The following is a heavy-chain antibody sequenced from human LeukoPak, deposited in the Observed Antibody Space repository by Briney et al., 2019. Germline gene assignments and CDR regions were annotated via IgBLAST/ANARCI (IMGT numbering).Heavy chain of an antibody. Sequence: PSETLSLTCAVYGGSFSGYYWSWIRQPPGKGLEWIGEINRSGSTNYNPSLKSRVTISVDTSKNQFSLKLSSVTAADTAVYYCARGGITIFGVVIMRPSRLFDPWGQGTLVTVSS. J-gene: IGHJ5*02. V-gene: IGHV4-34*01. CDR3: ARGGITIFGVVIMRPSRLFDP. D-gene: IGHD3-3*01. CDR1: GGSFSGYY. CDR2: INRSGST.